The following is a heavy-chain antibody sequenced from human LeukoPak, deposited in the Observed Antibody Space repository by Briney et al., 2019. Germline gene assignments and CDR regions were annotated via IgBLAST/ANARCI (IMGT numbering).Heavy chain of an antibody. Sequence: PGGSLRLSCAASGFTFSSYSMNWVRQAPGKGLEWVSSISSSSSYIYYADSVKGRFTISRDNAKNSLYLQMNSLRAEDTAVYYCARSICGGDCYSDYWGQGTLVTVSS. CDR3: ARSICGGDCYSDY. J-gene: IGHJ4*02. CDR1: GFTFSSYS. V-gene: IGHV3-21*01. D-gene: IGHD2-21*02. CDR2: ISSSSSYI.